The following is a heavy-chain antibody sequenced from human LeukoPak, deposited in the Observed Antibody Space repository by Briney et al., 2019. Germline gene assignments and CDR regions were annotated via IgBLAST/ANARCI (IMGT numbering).Heavy chain of an antibody. D-gene: IGHD5-24*01. J-gene: IGHJ4*02. CDR1: GFTFSSYW. V-gene: IGHV3-74*03. CDR2: INTDGSRT. CDR3: AREGPRGDGYPTDY. Sequence: PGGSLRLSCAASGFTFSSYWMHWVRQTPGKGLVWVSRINTDGSRTAYADSVKGRFTISRDNAKSTLHLQMNSLRAEDTALYYCAREGPRGDGYPTDYWGRGTLVTVSS.